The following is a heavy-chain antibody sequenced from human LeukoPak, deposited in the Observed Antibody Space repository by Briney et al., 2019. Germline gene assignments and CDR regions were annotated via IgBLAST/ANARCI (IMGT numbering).Heavy chain of an antibody. Sequence: ASVKVSFKASGYTFTTYAMHWVRQAPGQRLEWMGWINAGTGNTKFSQEFQGRVTFTRDTSASTAYMELTGLRSEDMAVYYCARGRDGYIPYNWFDPWGQGTLVTVSS. V-gene: IGHV1-3*03. CDR3: ARGRDGYIPYNWFDP. J-gene: IGHJ5*02. CDR1: GYTFTTYA. CDR2: INAGTGNT. D-gene: IGHD5-24*01.